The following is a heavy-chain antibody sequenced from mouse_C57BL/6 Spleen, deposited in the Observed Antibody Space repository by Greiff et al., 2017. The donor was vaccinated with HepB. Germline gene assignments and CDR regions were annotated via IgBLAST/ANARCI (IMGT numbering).Heavy chain of an antibody. V-gene: IGHV1-82*01. J-gene: IGHJ4*01. D-gene: IGHD2-4*01. CDR1: GYAFSSSW. Sequence: VQLQQSGPELVKPGASVKISCKASGYAFSSSWMNWVKQRPGKGLEWIGRIYPGDGDTNYNGKFKGKATLTADKSSSTAYMQLSSLTSEDSAVYFCASGDDYEDYAMDYWGQGTSVTVSS. CDR2: IYPGDGDT. CDR3: ASGDDYEDYAMDY.